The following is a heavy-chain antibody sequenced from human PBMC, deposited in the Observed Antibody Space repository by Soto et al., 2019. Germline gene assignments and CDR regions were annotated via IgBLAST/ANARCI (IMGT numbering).Heavy chain of an antibody. V-gene: IGHV1-18*01. D-gene: IGHD6-6*01. CDR1: GYTFTSYG. CDR3: AREGRVAARPTSHYYYYYGMDV. CDR2: ISTYNGDT. J-gene: IGHJ6*02. Sequence: QVHLVQSGAEVKKPGASVKVSCKASGYTFTSYGISWVRQAPGQGLEWMGWISTYNGDTNYAQKLQGRVTMTTDTPTSTAYMELRSLRSDDTAVYYCAREGRVAARPTSHYYYYYGMDVWGQGTTVTVSS.